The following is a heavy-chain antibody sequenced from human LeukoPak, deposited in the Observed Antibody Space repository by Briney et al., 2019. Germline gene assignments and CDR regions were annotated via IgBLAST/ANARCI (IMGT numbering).Heavy chain of an antibody. D-gene: IGHD3-10*01. V-gene: IGHV1-46*04. CDR3: AREGGSYKHFDY. Sequence: GASVKVSCKASVDTFTSHYMHWVRQAPGQGLEWIGLINPNDNSIDYTQKLRGRVTVTRDRSTSTVYMELNSLRSDDTAVYYCAREGGSYKHFDYWGQGSLVTVSS. CDR1: VDTFTSHY. CDR2: INPNDNSI. J-gene: IGHJ4*02.